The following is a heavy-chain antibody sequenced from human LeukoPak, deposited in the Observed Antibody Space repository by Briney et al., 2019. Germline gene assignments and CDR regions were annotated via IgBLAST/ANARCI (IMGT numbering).Heavy chain of an antibody. CDR2: IYYSGST. CDR1: GGSISSGGYY. J-gene: IGHJ4*02. V-gene: IGHV4-31*03. CDR3: ARGRGYSGYVRY. Sequence: PSQTLSLTCTVSGGSISSGGYYWSWIRQHPGKGLEWIGYIYYSGSTYYNPSLESRLTISVDTSKNQFSLKLSSVTAADTAVYYCARGRGYSGYVRYWGQGTLVTVSS. D-gene: IGHD5-12*01.